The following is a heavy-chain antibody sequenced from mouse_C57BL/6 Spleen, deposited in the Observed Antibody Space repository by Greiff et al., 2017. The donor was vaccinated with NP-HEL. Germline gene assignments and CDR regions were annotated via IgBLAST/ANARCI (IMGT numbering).Heavy chain of an antibody. D-gene: IGHD2-1*01. CDR1: GYTFTSYW. CDR3: AIAYGNYSWFAY. Sequence: QVQLQQPGAELVKPGASVKLSCKASGYTFTSYWMHWVKQRPGQGLEWIGMIHPNSGSTNYNEKFKSKATLTVDKSSSTAYMQLSSLTSEDSAVYYCAIAYGNYSWFAYWGQGTLVTVSA. V-gene: IGHV1-64*01. CDR2: IHPNSGST. J-gene: IGHJ3*01.